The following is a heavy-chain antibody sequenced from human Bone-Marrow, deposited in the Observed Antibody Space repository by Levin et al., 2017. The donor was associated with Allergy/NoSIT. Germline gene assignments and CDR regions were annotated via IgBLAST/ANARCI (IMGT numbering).Heavy chain of an antibody. J-gene: IGHJ4*02. V-gene: IGHV3-66*02. Sequence: SCAGSGFTVSSSYMSWVRQAPGKGLEWVSGIYSGGSTYYADSVKGRFAISRDNSKNTVYLQMNSLRPEDTAVYYCARAGSGSSPFDYWGQGTLVTVSS. CDR2: IYSGGST. CDR1: GFTVSSSY. CDR3: ARAGSGSSPFDY. D-gene: IGHD3-10*01.